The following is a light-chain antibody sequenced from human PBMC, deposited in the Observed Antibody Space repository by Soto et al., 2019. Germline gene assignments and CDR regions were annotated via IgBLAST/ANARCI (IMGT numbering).Light chain of an antibody. J-gene: IGKJ4*01. V-gene: IGKV1-17*03. CDR2: SAS. CDR1: QGISNY. Sequence: DIQMTQSPSAMSASLGDRVTITCRASQGISNYLAWYQQKPGKAPDLLIYSASTLQSGVPSRFSGSGSETEFSLTIRALQPEDFATYYCQQLSRYPLTFGGGTKVDIK. CDR3: QQLSRYPLT.